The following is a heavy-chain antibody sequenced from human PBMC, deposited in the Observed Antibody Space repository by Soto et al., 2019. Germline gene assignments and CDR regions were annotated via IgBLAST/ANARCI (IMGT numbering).Heavy chain of an antibody. J-gene: IGHJ6*03. CDR2: INPSGGST. CDR1: GYTFTSYY. V-gene: IGHV1-46*03. CDR3: ARGPRIFVVVPDHYYYYYYMDV. D-gene: IGHD3-3*01. Sequence: WASVKVSCKASGYTFTSYYMHWVRQAPGQGLEWMGIINPSGGSTSYAQKFQGRVTMTRDTSTSTVYMELSSLRSEDTAVDYCARGPRIFVVVPDHYYYYYYMDVWGKGTTVTVSS.